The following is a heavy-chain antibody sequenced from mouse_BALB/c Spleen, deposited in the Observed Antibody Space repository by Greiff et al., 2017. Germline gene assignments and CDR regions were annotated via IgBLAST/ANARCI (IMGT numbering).Heavy chain of an antibody. D-gene: IGHD2-1*01. V-gene: IGHV6-6*02. CDR1: GFTFSNYW. CDR3: TRGTLWYRYFDV. Sequence: DVQLVESGGGLVQPGGSMKLSCVASGFTFSNYWMNWVRQSPEKGLEWVAEIRLKSNNYATHYAESVKGRFTISRDDSKSSVYLQMNNLRAEDTGIYYCTRGTLWYRYFDVWGAGTTVTVSS. J-gene: IGHJ1*01. CDR2: IRLKSNNYAT.